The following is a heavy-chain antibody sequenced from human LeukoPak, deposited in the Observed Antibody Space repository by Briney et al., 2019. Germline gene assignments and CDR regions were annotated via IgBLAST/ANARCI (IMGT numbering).Heavy chain of an antibody. D-gene: IGHD6-19*01. CDR2: IWYDGSNK. Sequence: PGGSLRLSCAASGFTFSSYGMHWVRQAPGKGLEWVAVIWYDGSNKYYADSVKGRFTISRDNSKNTLYLQMNSLRAEDTAVYYCATKEGSSGWYFDYWGQGTLVTVSS. J-gene: IGHJ4*02. CDR3: ATKEGSSGWYFDY. CDR1: GFTFSSYG. V-gene: IGHV3-33*01.